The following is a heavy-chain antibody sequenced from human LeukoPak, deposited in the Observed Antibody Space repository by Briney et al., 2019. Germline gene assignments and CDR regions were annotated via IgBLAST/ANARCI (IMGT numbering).Heavy chain of an antibody. J-gene: IGHJ3*02. CDR3: ARDQPQCSTVRCAFDI. CDR2: IIPIFGTA. CDR1: GGTFSIYA. Sequence: SVKVSCKASGGTFSIYAISWVRQAPGQGLEWMGGIIPIFGTANYAQKFQGRVTITADESTSTAYMELSSLRSEDTAVYYCARDQPQCSTVRCAFDIWGQGTMVTVSS. V-gene: IGHV1-69*13. D-gene: IGHD2-2*01.